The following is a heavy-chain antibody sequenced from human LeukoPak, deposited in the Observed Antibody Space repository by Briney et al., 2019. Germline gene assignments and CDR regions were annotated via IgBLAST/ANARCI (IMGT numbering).Heavy chain of an antibody. Sequence: ASVKVSCKASGYTFTSYDINWVRQATGQGLEWVGWMNPNSGNTGYAQKFQGRVTMTRNTSISTAYMELSSLRSEDTAVYYCARGVPPWYSGSHYDWFAPWGQGTLVTVSS. J-gene: IGHJ5*02. D-gene: IGHD1-26*01. CDR3: ARGVPPWYSGSHYDWFAP. CDR2: MNPNSGNT. V-gene: IGHV1-8*01. CDR1: GYTFTSYD.